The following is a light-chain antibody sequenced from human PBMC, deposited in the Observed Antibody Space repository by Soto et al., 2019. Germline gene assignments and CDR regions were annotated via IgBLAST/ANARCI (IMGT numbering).Light chain of an antibody. V-gene: IGKV3-11*01. J-gene: IGKJ4*01. Sequence: EIVLTQSPATLSLSPGERATLSCRASQSVRTYLVWYQQKPGQAPRLLIYDTSTRATGVPSRFSGSGSGTDVTLSISSLEPEECAVYYCHQRSNWPRTFGGGTKVEIK. CDR3: HQRSNWPRT. CDR1: QSVRTY. CDR2: DTS.